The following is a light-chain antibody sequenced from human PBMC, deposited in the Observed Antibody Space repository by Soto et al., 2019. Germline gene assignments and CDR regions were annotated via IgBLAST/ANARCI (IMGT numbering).Light chain of an antibody. CDR3: QQSGSSSWT. Sequence: DIVLTQSPGTLSLSPGAAATLSCRASQSISNNFLTWYQQKPGQPPRLLIYGATSRATGIPDRFSGSASRTDFTLTISRLEPEDFAVYYCQQSGSSSWTFGQGTKVDIK. CDR2: GAT. CDR1: QSISNNF. J-gene: IGKJ1*01. V-gene: IGKV3-20*01.